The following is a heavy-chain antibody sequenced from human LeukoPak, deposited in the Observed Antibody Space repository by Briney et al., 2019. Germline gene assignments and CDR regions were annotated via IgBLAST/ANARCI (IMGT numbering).Heavy chain of an antibody. CDR2: INHSGST. CDR3: ARAGVVVPATNWFDP. D-gene: IGHD2-2*01. J-gene: IGHJ5*02. V-gene: IGHV4-34*01. CDR1: GGSFSGYY. Sequence: PSETLSLTCAVYGGSFSGYYWSWIRQPPGKGLEWIGEINHSGSTNYNPSLKSRVTTSVDTSKNQFSLKLSFVTAADTAVYYCARAGVVVPATNWFDPWGQGTLVTVSS.